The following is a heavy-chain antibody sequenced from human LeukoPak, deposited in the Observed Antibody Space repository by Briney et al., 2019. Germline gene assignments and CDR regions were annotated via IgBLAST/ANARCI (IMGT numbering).Heavy chain of an antibody. J-gene: IGHJ6*02. D-gene: IGHD1-26*01. V-gene: IGHV3-53*01. Sequence: GGSLRLSCAASGFTVSSNDMSWVRQAPGKGLEWVSVIYSGGDTYYADSVKGRFTISRDNSKNTLYLQMKSLRAEDTAVYYCARDCSGSHVQLCGMDVWGQGTTVTVSS. CDR1: GFTVSSND. CDR3: ARDCSGSHVQLCGMDV. CDR2: IYSGGDT.